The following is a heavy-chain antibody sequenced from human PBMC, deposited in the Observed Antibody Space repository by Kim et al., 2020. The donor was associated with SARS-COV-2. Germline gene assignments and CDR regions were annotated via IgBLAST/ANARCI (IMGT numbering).Heavy chain of an antibody. D-gene: IGHD3-22*01. Sequence: SETLSLTCTVSGGSISSSSYYWGWIRQPPGKGLEWIGSIYYSGSTYYNPSLKSRVTISVDTSKNQFSLTLSSVTAADTAVYYCARLACDNYDSSGYYCRAFDIWGQGTMVTVSS. V-gene: IGHV4-39*01. CDR2: IYYSGST. CDR1: GGSISSSSYY. J-gene: IGHJ3*02. CDR3: ARLACDNYDSSGYYCRAFDI.